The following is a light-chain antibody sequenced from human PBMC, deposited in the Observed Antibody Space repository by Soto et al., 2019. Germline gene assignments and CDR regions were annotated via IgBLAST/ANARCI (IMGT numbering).Light chain of an antibody. CDR1: SSDVGGYNY. V-gene: IGLV2-14*01. J-gene: IGLJ1*01. CDR2: DVS. Sequence: QSVLTQPASVSGSPGQSITISCTGTSSDVGGYNYVSWYQQHPGKAPKLMIYDVSYRPSGVSDRFSGSKSGNTASLTISGLQSEDEADYYCDSYTSGSSDVFGTGTKLTVL. CDR3: DSYTSGSSDV.